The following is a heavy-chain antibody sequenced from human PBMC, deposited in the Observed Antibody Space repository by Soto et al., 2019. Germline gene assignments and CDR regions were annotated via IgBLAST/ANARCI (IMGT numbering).Heavy chain of an antibody. Sequence: SETLSLTCAVYGGSFSGYYWSWIRQPPGKGLEWIGEINHSGSTNYNPSLKSRVTISVDTSKNQFSLKLSSVTAADTAVYYCARRKYNWFDPWGQGTLVTVSS. CDR3: ARRKYNWFDP. CDR1: GGSFSGYY. V-gene: IGHV4-34*01. CDR2: INHSGST. J-gene: IGHJ5*02.